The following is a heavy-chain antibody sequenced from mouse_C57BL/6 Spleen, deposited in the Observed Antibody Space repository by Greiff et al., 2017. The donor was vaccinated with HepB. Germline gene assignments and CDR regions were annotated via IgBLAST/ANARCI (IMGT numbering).Heavy chain of an antibody. J-gene: IGHJ2*01. V-gene: IGHV1-80*01. D-gene: IGHD1-1*01. CDR3: ASLWDYGSSYGY. CDR2: IYPGDGDT. CDR1: GYAFSSYW. Sequence: QVQLKQSGAELVKPGASVKISCKASGYAFSSYWMNWVKQRPGKGLEWIGQIYPGDGDTNYNGKFKGKATLTADKSSSTAYMQLSSLTSEDSAVYFCASLWDYGSSYGYWGQGTTLTVSS.